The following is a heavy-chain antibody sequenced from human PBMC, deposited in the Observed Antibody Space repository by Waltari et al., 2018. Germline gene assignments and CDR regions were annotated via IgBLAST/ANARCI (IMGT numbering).Heavy chain of an antibody. V-gene: IGHV3-53*01. Sequence: EVQLVESGGNLIQPGGSLRLSCAASGFTVRTNFISWVRQAPGKGLGWVSIIYSGGNTYYAGSGKGRFTISRDNYKNMVYLEMNSLRAEDTAVYYCAKQSPSYTRGWYPLESWGPGTLVTVSP. CDR3: AKQSPSYTRGWYPLES. CDR2: IYSGGNT. D-gene: IGHD6-19*01. CDR1: GFTVRTNF. J-gene: IGHJ4*02.